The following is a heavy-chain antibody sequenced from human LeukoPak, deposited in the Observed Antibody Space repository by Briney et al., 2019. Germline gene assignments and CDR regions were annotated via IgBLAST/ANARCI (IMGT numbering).Heavy chain of an antibody. CDR2: ISGSGGTT. Sequence: GGSLRLSCAASGFTFGSYAMNWVRQAPGKGLEWVSAISGSGGTTYYADSVKGRFTISRDNPKNTLLLQMNSLRAEDTAVYYCAKDRELWFGVLLLDIWGQGTLVTVSS. J-gene: IGHJ3*02. CDR1: GFTFGSYA. D-gene: IGHD3-10*01. CDR3: AKDRELWFGVLLLDI. V-gene: IGHV3-23*01.